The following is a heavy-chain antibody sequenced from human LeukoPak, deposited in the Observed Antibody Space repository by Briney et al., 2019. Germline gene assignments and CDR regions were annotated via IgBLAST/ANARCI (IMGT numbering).Heavy chain of an antibody. CDR1: GYTLTELS. CDR3: ATGGWSTFYFDY. Sequence: ASVKVSCKVSGYTLTELSMHWVRQAPGKGLEWMGGFDPEDGETIYAQEFQGRVTMTEDTSTDTAYMELSSLRSEDTAVYYCATGGWSTFYFDYWGQGTLVTVSS. CDR2: FDPEDGET. D-gene: IGHD6-19*01. J-gene: IGHJ4*02. V-gene: IGHV1-24*01.